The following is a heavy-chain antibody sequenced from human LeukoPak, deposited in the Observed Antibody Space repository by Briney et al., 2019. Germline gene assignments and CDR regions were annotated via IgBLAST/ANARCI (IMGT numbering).Heavy chain of an antibody. CDR2: INHSGST. D-gene: IGHD3-22*01. J-gene: IGHJ3*02. V-gene: IGHV4-34*01. CDR1: GGSFSGYY. Sequence: SETLSLTCAVYGGSFSGYYWSWIRQPPGKGLEWIGEINHSGSTNYNPSLKSRVTISVDTSKNQFSLKLSSVTAADTAVYYCARGENQDTYYYDNSGYAFDIWGQGTMVTVSS. CDR3: ARGENQDTYYYDNSGYAFDI.